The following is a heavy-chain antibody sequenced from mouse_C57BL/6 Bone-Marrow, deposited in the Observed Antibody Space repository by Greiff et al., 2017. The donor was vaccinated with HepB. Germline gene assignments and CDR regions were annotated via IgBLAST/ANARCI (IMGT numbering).Heavy chain of an antibody. J-gene: IGHJ3*01. Sequence: VKLQQSGAELARPGASVKLSCKASGYTFTSYGISWVKQSTGKGLEWMGEIYPRSGNTYYNEKLKGKATLTADKSYSTAYMELRSLTSEDSPVYFCARLGLTWFAYWGHGTLVTGSA. D-gene: IGHD4-1*01. V-gene: IGHV1-81*01. CDR3: ARLGLTWFAY. CDR2: IYPRSGNT. CDR1: GYTFTSYG.